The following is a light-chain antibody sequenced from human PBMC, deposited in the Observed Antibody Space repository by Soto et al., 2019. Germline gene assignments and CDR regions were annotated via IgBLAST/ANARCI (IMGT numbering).Light chain of an antibody. Sequence: QSALTQPPSASGSPGQSVTISCTGTSSDVGGYNYVSWYQQYPGKAPTLMIYEVSTRPAGVPDRFSGSKSGNTASLTVSGRQAEDEADYYCSSYGGSNNVLFGGGTKLTV. V-gene: IGLV2-8*01. CDR1: SSDVGGYNY. J-gene: IGLJ2*01. CDR3: SSYGGSNNVL. CDR2: EVS.